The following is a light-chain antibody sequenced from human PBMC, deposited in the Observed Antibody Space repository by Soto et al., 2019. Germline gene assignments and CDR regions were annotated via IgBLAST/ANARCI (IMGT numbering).Light chain of an antibody. Sequence: QSALTQPPSASGSPGQSVTISCTGTSSDVGAYNRVSWYQHHPGKAPKLMIYEVSKRPSGVPDRFSGSKSGNTASLTVSGLQAEDEADYYCTSYVGSSNLNWVFGGGTQLTVL. CDR2: EVS. CDR3: TSYVGSSNLNWV. CDR1: SSDVGAYNR. V-gene: IGLV2-8*01. J-gene: IGLJ3*02.